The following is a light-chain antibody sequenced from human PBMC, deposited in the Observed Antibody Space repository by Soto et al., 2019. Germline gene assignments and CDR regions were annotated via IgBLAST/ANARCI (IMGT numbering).Light chain of an antibody. CDR2: WAS. CDR3: QQYYSNPPLFT. Sequence: DIVMTQSPDSLAVSLGERATINCKSSQSVFYGPNNKNYLAWYQQKPGQPPKLLIYWASTRESGVPDRFSGSGSGTDFTLTINSLQAEDVAVYYCQQYYSNPPLFTFGGGTKVEIK. V-gene: IGKV4-1*01. CDR1: QSVFYGPNNKNY. J-gene: IGKJ4*01.